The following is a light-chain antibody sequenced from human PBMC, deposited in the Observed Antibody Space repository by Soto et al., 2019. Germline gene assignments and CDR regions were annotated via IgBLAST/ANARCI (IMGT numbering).Light chain of an antibody. CDR2: DAS. CDR3: KQRADWPAT. Sequence: EFVLTQSPGTLSLSPEERATLSCRASQTVRNNYLAWYQQKPGQAPRLLIFDASNRATGIQARFSGSGSGTDFTLTIRSLEPEDFAVYYCKQRADWPATFGPGTKVDIK. J-gene: IGKJ3*01. CDR1: QTVRNNY. V-gene: IGKV3D-20*02.